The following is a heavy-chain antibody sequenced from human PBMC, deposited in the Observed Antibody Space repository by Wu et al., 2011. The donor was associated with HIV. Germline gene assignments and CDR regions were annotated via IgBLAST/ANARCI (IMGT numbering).Heavy chain of an antibody. V-gene: IGHV1-69*10. D-gene: IGHD4-17*01. CDR2: IIPILGTA. J-gene: IGHJ4*02. CDR1: GYTFTSYG. Sequence: QVQLVQSGAEVKKPGASVKVSCKASGYTFTSYGISWVRQAPGQGLEWMGWIIPILGTANYAQKFQGRVTITADKSTSTAYMEVSSLRSEDTAVYYCATTGIGDDYGFYWGQGTLVTVSS. CDR3: ATTGIGDDYGFY.